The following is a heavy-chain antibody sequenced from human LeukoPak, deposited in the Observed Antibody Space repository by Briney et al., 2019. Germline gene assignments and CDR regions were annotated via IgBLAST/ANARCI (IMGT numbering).Heavy chain of an antibody. J-gene: IGHJ4*02. CDR1: GYTFTGYY. D-gene: IGHD2-15*01. V-gene: IGHV1-18*04. CDR2: ISAYNGNT. CDR3: ARDWGGYCSGGSCYIFDY. Sequence: GASVKVSCKASGYTFTGYYMHWVRQAPGQGLEWMGWISAYNGNTNYAQKLQGRVTMTTDTSTGTAYMELRSLRSDDTAVYYCARDWGGYCSGGSCYIFDYWGQGTLVTVSS.